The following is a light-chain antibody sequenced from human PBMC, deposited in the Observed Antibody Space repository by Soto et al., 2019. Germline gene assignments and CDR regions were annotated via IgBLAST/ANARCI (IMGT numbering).Light chain of an antibody. CDR3: QQYNSYWT. Sequence: DIQMTQSPSTLSASVGDRVTITCRASQSISSWLAWYQQKPGQAPKLLIYDASSLESGVPSRFSGSGSGTEFTLTISSLQPDDLATYYCQQYNSYWTFGQGTKLEIK. V-gene: IGKV1-5*01. CDR1: QSISSW. CDR2: DAS. J-gene: IGKJ2*01.